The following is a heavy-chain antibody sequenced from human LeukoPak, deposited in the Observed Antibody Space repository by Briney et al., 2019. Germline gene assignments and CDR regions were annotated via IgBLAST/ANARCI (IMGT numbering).Heavy chain of an antibody. Sequence: GGSLRLSCAASGFPFSSSWMNWVRQAPGKGLEWVSYISSSSSTIYYADSVKGRFTISRDNAKNSLYLQMNSLRAEDTAVYYCARDLGWATLDYWGQGTLVTVSS. CDR1: GFPFSSSW. CDR2: ISSSSSTI. D-gene: IGHD6-19*01. V-gene: IGHV3-48*01. CDR3: ARDLGWATLDY. J-gene: IGHJ4*02.